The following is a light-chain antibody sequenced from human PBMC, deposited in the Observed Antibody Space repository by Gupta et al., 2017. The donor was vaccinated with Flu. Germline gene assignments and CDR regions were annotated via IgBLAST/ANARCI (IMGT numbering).Light chain of an antibody. CDR2: DVS. V-gene: IGLV2-14*01. J-gene: IGLJ1*01. CDR1: SSDVGNSDY. CDR3: SSYTSTTTFYV. Sequence: QSALTQPASVSGSPGHSITISCTGTSSDVGNSDYVSWYQQDPGKAPKLLIYDVSNRPSGVSSRFSGSKSGNTASLTISGLQAEDETEYYCSSYTSTTTFYVFGTGTMVTVL.